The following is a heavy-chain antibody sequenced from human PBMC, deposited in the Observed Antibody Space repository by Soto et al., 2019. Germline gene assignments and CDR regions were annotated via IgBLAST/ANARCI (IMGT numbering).Heavy chain of an antibody. J-gene: IGHJ6*02. D-gene: IGHD3-22*01. CDR3: ARAYYDSSGYYGGYYYYGMDV. CDR2: IIPILGIA. Sequence: GASVKVSCKASGGTFSSYTISWVRQAPGQGLEWMGRIIPILGIANYAQKFQGRVTITADKSTSTAYMELSSLRSEDTAVYYCARAYYDSSGYYGGYYYYGMDVWGQGTTVTVSS. CDR1: GGTFSSYT. V-gene: IGHV1-69*02.